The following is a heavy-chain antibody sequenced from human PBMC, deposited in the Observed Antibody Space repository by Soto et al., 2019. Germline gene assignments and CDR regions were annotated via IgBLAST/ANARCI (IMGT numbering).Heavy chain of an antibody. CDR1: GGSFSGYY. CDR3: ARGSVMLLRCSRNWFDP. D-gene: IGHD2-15*01. V-gene: IGHV4-34*01. Sequence: QVQLQQWGAGLLKASETLSLTCAVYGGSFSGYYWSWIRQPPGKGLEWIGEINHSGSTNYNPSLKSRVTISVDTSKNQFSLKLSSVTAADTAVYYCARGSVMLLRCSRNWFDPWGQGTLVTVSS. J-gene: IGHJ5*02. CDR2: INHSGST.